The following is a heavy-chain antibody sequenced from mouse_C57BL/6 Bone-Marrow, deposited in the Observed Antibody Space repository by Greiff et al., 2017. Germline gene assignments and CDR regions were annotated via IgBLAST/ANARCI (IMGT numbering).Heavy chain of an antibody. V-gene: IGHV1-61*01. CDR1: GYTFTSYW. Sequence: QVQLQQPGAELVRPGSSVKLSCKASGYTFTSYWMDWVKQRPGQGLEWIGNIYPSDSETHYNHKFKDKATLTVDKSSSTAYMQLSSLTSEDSAVYDCERNSYFDYWGQGTTLTVSS. CDR3: ERNSYFDY. CDR2: IYPSDSET. J-gene: IGHJ2*01.